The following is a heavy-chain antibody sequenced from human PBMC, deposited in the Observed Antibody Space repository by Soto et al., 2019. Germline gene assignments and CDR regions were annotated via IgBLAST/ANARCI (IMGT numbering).Heavy chain of an antibody. D-gene: IGHD6-6*01. J-gene: IGHJ6*02. V-gene: IGHV3-33*01. CDR3: ARDKEYSSRRSNYYYGMDV. CDR1: GFTFSTSG. Sequence: QEKLVESGGGVVQPGRSLRLSCAASGFTFSTSGMHWVRQVPGKGLEWVAVIWYDGSNKYYGDSVKGRFTISRDNSKNTLYLQMNSLRAEDTAVYYCARDKEYSSRRSNYYYGMDVWGQGTTVTVSS. CDR2: IWYDGSNK.